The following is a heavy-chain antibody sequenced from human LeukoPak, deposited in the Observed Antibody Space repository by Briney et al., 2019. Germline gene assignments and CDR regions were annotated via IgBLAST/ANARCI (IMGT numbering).Heavy chain of an antibody. V-gene: IGHV4-34*01. D-gene: IGHD2-15*01. CDR2: INHSGST. CDR3: ARLPRLSGGSCPIDY. Sequence: KTSETLSLTCAVYGGSFSGYYWSWIRQPPGKGLEWIGEINHSGSTNYNPSLKSRVTISVDTSKNQFSLKLSSVTAADTAVYYCARLPRLSGGSCPIDYWGQGTLVTVSS. J-gene: IGHJ4*02. CDR1: GGSFSGYY.